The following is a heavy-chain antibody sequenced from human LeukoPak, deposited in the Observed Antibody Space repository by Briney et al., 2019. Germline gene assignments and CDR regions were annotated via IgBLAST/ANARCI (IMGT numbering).Heavy chain of an antibody. J-gene: IGHJ4*02. CDR3: ARDMLNYDFWSGYLN. D-gene: IGHD3-3*01. CDR1: GFTFSSYG. CDR2: IKQDGSEK. V-gene: IGHV3-7*01. Sequence: GSLRLSCAASGFTFSSYGMHWVRQAPGKGLEWVANIKQDGSEKYYVDSVKGRFTISRDNAKNSLYLQMNSLRAEDTAVYYCARDMLNYDFWSGYLNWGQGTLVTVSS.